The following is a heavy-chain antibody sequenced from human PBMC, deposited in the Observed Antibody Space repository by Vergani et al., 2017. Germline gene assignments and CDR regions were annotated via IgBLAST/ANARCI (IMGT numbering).Heavy chain of an antibody. CDR2: LSTSGNII. Sequence: EVQLLESGGGLVQPGGSLRLSCAASGFTFSSYAMSWVRQAPGKGLEWIAYLSTSGNIIYYSDSVRGRFTISRDTAKNSVFLHMNSLAADDTGVYYCARDLSGLPWDWGQGTLVSVSS. V-gene: IGHV3-23*01. CDR1: GFTFSSYA. D-gene: IGHD3-10*01. CDR3: ARDLSGLPWD. J-gene: IGHJ4*02.